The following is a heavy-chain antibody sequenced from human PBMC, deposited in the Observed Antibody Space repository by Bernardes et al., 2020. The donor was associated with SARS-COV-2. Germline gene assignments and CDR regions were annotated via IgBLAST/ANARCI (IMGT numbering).Heavy chain of an antibody. V-gene: IGHV3-73*01. Sequence: GGSLRLSCAASGFSFTGSAIQWVRKPSGKGLEWIGRIRSKPKGYATTYAASLKGRFVISRDDSRNTAYLQIHSLKIEDTAVYYCTGDYLYWDQGTLVSVSS. CDR3: TGDYLY. J-gene: IGHJ4*02. CDR2: IRSKPKGYAT. D-gene: IGHD4-17*01. CDR1: GFSFTGSA.